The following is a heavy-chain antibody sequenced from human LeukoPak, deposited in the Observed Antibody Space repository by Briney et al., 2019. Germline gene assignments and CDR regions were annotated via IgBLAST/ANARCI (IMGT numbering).Heavy chain of an antibody. CDR3: ARLKGYSSSWFRSLTYYYYYMDV. Sequence: SETLSLTCAVYGGSFSGYYWSWIRQPPGKGLKWIGEINHSGSTNYNPSLKSRVAISVDTSKNQFSLKLSSVTAADTAVYYCARLKGYSSSWFRSLTYYYYYMDVWGKGTTVTISS. J-gene: IGHJ6*03. CDR2: INHSGST. V-gene: IGHV4-34*01. D-gene: IGHD6-13*01. CDR1: GGSFSGYY.